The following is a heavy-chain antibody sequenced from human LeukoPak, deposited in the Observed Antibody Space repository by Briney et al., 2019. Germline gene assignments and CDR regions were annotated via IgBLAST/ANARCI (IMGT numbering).Heavy chain of an antibody. CDR2: IYHTGNT. J-gene: IGHJ4*02. Sequence: PSETLSLTCTVSGGSIGGYFWTWIRQPPGKGLEWISHIYHTGNTNYDPSLKNRVSISVDTSKNQFSLKLTSVTSADTAKYYCARVRDCYYDNCGYYDYWGQGTLVTVSS. CDR1: GGSIGGYF. V-gene: IGHV4-59*01. D-gene: IGHD3-22*01. CDR3: ARVRDCYYDNCGYYDY.